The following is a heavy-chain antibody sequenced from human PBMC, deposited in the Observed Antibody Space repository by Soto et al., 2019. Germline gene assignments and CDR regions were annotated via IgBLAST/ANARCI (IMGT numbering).Heavy chain of an antibody. V-gene: IGHV3-7*03. CDR2: IKQDGSEQ. J-gene: IGHJ6*02. CDR3: ARDGGGDYQLLSNYYGMDV. D-gene: IGHD2-2*01. CDR1: GFTFSSYW. Sequence: EVQLVESGGGLVQPGGSLRLSCAASGFTFSSYWMSWVRQAPGKGLEWVANIKQDGSEQYYVDSVKGRLTISRDNAENSRYLQRNSRGAEETALYYCARDGGGDYQLLSNYYGMDVWGQGTTVTVSS.